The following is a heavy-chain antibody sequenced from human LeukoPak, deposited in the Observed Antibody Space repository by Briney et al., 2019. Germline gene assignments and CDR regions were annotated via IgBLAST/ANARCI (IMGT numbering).Heavy chain of an antibody. V-gene: IGHV3-7*05. CDR3: VRSGGY. Sequence: GGSLRLSCAASGFTFSSHWMNWVRQAPGKGLEWVANVKEDGSEKYYVDSVKGRFTISRDNAKNSLCLQMNSLRAEDTAIYYCVRSGGYWGQGTLVTVSS. D-gene: IGHD1-26*01. J-gene: IGHJ4*02. CDR2: VKEDGSEK. CDR1: GFTFSSHW.